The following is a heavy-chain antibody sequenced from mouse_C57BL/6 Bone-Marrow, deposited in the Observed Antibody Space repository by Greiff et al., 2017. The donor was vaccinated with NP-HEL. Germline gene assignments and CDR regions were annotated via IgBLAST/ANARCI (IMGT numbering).Heavy chain of an antibody. CDR2: IYPGNSDT. CDR3: VYYYGSSYYAMDY. Sequence: EVQLQQSGTVLARPGASVKMSCKTSGYTFTSYWMHWVKQRPGQGLEWIGAIYPGNSDTSYNQKFKGKAKLTAVTSASTAYMELSSLTNEDSAVYYCVYYYGSSYYAMDYWGQGTSVTVSS. CDR1: GYTFTSYW. J-gene: IGHJ4*01. D-gene: IGHD1-1*01. V-gene: IGHV1-5*01.